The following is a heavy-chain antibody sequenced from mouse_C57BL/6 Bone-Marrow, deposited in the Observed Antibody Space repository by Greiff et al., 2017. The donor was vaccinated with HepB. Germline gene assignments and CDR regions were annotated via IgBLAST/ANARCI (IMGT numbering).Heavy chain of an antibody. D-gene: IGHD1-1*01. CDR1: GYTFTNYW. J-gene: IGHJ1*03. Sequence: QVHVKQSGAELVRPGTSVKMSCKASGYTFTNYWIGWAKQRPGHGLEWIGDIYPGGGYTNYNEKFKGKATLTADKSSSTAYMQFSSLTSEDSAIYYCARRNTTVVGFYWYFDVWGTGTTVTVSS. CDR3: ARRNTTVVGFYWYFDV. CDR2: IYPGGGYT. V-gene: IGHV1-63*01.